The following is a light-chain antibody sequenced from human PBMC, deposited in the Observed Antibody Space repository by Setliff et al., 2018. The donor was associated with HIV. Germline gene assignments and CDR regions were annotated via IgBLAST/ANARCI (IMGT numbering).Light chain of an antibody. CDR2: DNN. CDR3: SSYTSSRGVV. V-gene: IGLV1-51*01. Sequence: QSVLTQPPSVSAAPGQKVTISCPGSSSNIGNNYVSWYQQLPGTAPKLLIYDNNKRPSGIPDRFSGSKSGTSATLGITGLQTGDEADYYCSSYTSSRGVVFGGGTKVTVL. J-gene: IGLJ2*01. CDR1: SSNIGNNY.